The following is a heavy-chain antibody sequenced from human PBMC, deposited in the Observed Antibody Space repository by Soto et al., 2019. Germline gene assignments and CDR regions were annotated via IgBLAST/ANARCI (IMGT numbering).Heavy chain of an antibody. CDR1: GFTFSSYG. CDR2: IWYDGSNK. V-gene: IGHV3-33*01. CDR3: ARVGTAGDYYYYGMDV. J-gene: IGHJ6*02. Sequence: GGSVRLSCAASGFTFSSYGMHWVRQAPGKGLEWVAVIWYDGSNKYYADSVKGRFTISRDNSKNTLYLQMNSLRAEDTAVYYCARVGTAGDYYYYGMDVWGQGTTVTVSS.